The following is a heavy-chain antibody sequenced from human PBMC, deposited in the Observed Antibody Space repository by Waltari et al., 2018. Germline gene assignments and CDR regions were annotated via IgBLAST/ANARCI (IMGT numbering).Heavy chain of an antibody. CDR3: ARGCIDHRCYIEK. D-gene: IGHD2-8*01. Sequence: EVQLVESGGGLIQPGGSLRLSCAASGFIVNNNYMNWVRQAPGKGLEGVSVIYSGGNTYYSDSVKGRFTISRDNSKNTLYLQRNSLRVDDAAVYFCARGCIDHRCYIEKWGQGTLVTVSS. CDR2: IYSGGNT. CDR1: GFIVNNNY. J-gene: IGHJ4*02. V-gene: IGHV3-53*01.